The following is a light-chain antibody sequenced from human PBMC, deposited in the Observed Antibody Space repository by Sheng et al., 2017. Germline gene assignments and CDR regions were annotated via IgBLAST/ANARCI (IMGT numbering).Light chain of an antibody. CDR2: DAS. CDR1: QSISKY. CDR3: QQRSNWPLT. J-gene: IGKJ4*01. V-gene: IGKV3-11*01. Sequence: EVVLTQSPATLSLSPGERATLSCRASQSISKYLAWYQQKPGQAPRLLLYDASKRATGIPARFSGSGSGTDFTLTISSLEPEDFAVYYCQQRSNWPLTFGGGTKVEIK.